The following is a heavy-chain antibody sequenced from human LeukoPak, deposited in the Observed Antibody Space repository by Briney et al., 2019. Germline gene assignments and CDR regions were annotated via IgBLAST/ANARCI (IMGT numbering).Heavy chain of an antibody. CDR1: GFTFSNYG. D-gene: IGHD6-13*01. CDR2: ISEDGINK. V-gene: IGHV3-30*18. Sequence: GRSLRLSCAASGFTFSNYGMHCVRQAPGKGLEWVAGISEDGINKYYADSVKARSTISRDNSNDTLFLQMNNLRADDTAVYYCAKDRETTASGTFDYWGQGALVTVSS. CDR3: AKDRETTASGTFDY. J-gene: IGHJ4*02.